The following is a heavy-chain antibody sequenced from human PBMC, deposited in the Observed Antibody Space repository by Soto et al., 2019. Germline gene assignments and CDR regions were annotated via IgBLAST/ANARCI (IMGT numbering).Heavy chain of an antibody. CDR2: IYSGENA. J-gene: IGHJ3*02. V-gene: IGHV3-53*01. CDR3: ARDLDAFDT. Sequence: EVQLVQSGGGLVQPGGSLRLSCAGYGVTVTSNYMNWVRQAPGKGLEWVSVIYSGENAYYADSVAGRFTISRDNSKNTLYLQMNSLRVEDTAAYYCARDLDAFDTWGQGTTVIVSS. CDR1: GVTVTSNY.